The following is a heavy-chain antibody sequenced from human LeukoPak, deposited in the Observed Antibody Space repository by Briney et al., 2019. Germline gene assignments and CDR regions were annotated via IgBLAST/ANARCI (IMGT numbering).Heavy chain of an antibody. Sequence: PGGSLRLSCTASGFTFGDYAMSWFRQAPGKGLEWVGFIRSKAYGGTTEYTASVKGRFTISRDDSKSIAYLQMNSLKTEDTAVYYCTRAARSGYDTWFDPWGQGTLVTVSS. CDR3: TRAARSGYDTWFDP. CDR2: IRSKAYGGTT. J-gene: IGHJ5*02. CDR1: GFTFGDYA. D-gene: IGHD3-3*01. V-gene: IGHV3-49*01.